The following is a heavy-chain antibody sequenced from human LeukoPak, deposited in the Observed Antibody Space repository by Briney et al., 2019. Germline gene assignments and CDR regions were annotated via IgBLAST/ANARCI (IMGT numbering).Heavy chain of an antibody. J-gene: IGHJ4*02. V-gene: IGHV3-23*01. CDR3: AKREKGTTGRFFDY. CDR2: ISEGVGNT. CDR1: GFTFTNYA. D-gene: IGHD4-17*01. Sequence: GGSLRLSCAASGFTFTNYAMTWVRQAPGKGLEWVSGISEGVGNTYYADSVKGRFTISRDHSKKTLYPQMSRLRGEDTALHCCAKREKGTTGRFFDYWGQGTLVTVSS.